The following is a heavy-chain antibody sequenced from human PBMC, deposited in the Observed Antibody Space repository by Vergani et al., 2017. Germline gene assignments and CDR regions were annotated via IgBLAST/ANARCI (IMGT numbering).Heavy chain of an antibody. V-gene: IGHV4-30-4*01. CDR2: IYYSGST. CDR3: ARGAYYDSSGYPFDAFDI. Sequence: QVQLQESGPGLVKPSGTLSLTCAVSGGSISSGDYYWSWIRQPPGKGLEWIGYIYYSGSTYYNPSLKSRVTISVDTSKNQFSLKLSSVTAADTAVYYCARGAYYDSSGYPFDAFDIWGQGTMVTVSS. J-gene: IGHJ3*02. CDR1: GGSISSGDYY. D-gene: IGHD3-22*01.